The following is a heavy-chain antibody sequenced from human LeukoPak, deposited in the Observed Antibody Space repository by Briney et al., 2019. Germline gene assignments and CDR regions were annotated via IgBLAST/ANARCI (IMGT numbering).Heavy chain of an antibody. CDR3: ARDGLGIAL. CDR1: GFTFSSYD. D-gene: IGHD1-14*01. Sequence: GGSLRLSCAVSGFTFSSYDMNWVRQAPGKGLEWVSSISSSSNYIHYADSVKGRFTISRDNAKNSLYLQMNSLRAEDTAVYYCARDGLGIALWGQGTMVTVSS. CDR2: ISSSSNYI. J-gene: IGHJ3*01. V-gene: IGHV3-21*01.